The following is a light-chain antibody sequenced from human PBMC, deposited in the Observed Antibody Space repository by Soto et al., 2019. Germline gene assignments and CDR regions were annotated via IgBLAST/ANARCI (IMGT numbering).Light chain of an antibody. J-gene: IGKJ2*01. CDR2: GAS. CDR1: QSISSW. CDR3: QQYSSSSPT. V-gene: IGKV1-5*01. Sequence: DIQMTQSPSTLSAYVGDRVTITCRASQSISSWLAWYQQKPGKAPKLLIYGASSLESGVPSRFSGSGSVTEFTLTIDSLQPDDFATYYCQQYSSSSPTFGQGTKLEIK.